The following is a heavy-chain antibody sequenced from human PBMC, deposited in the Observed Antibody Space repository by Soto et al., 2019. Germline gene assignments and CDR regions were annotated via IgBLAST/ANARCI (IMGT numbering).Heavy chain of an antibody. CDR2: ISYDGSNK. CDR1: GFTFSSYA. D-gene: IGHD5-12*01. J-gene: IGHJ4*02. CDR3: ARDEGRDGYNYLCGY. Sequence: QVQLVESGGGVVQPGRSLRLSCAASGFTFSSYAMHWVRQAPGKGLEWVAVISYDGSNKYYADSVKGRFTISRDNSKNTLYLQMNSLRAEDTAVYYCARDEGRDGYNYLCGYWGQGTLVTVSS. V-gene: IGHV3-30-3*01.